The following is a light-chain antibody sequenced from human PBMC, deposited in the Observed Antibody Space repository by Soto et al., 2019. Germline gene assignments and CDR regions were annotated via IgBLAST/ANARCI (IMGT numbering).Light chain of an antibody. CDR3: SSHAGSNNYV. Sequence: QSALTQPPSASGSPGQSVTISCTGTSSDVGGYNYISWYQQHPGKAPKLMIYEVSKRPSGVPDRFSGSKSGNTASLTVSGRQAEDEADYLCSSHAGSNNYVFGTGTKVTVL. CDR2: EVS. V-gene: IGLV2-8*01. J-gene: IGLJ1*01. CDR1: SSDVGGYNY.